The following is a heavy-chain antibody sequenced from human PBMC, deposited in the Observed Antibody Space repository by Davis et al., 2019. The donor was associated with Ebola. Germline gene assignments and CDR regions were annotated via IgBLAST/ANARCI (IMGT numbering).Heavy chain of an antibody. CDR3: ARDTVTGVFDY. CDR2: INSDGSSS. J-gene: IGHJ4*02. Sequence: GESLKISCAASGFTFSSYWMHWVRQAPGKGLVWVSRINSDGSSSSYADSVKGRFTISRDNAKNSLYLQMNSLRAEDTAVYYCARDTVTGVFDYWGQGTLVTVSS. CDR1: GFTFSSYW. D-gene: IGHD1-20*01. V-gene: IGHV3-74*01.